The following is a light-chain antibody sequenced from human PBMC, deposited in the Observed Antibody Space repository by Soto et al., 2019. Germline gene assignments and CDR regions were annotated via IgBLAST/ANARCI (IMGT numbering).Light chain of an antibody. Sequence: EIVMTPSPATLSVSPGERANLSCRASQSVSSNLAWYQQKPGQAPRLLIYGASTRATGIPDRFSGSGSGTDFTLTISRLEPEDFAVFYCHQYGSSPGTFGQGSKVDIK. V-gene: IGKV3-20*01. CDR2: GAS. CDR3: HQYGSSPGT. J-gene: IGKJ1*01. CDR1: QSVSSN.